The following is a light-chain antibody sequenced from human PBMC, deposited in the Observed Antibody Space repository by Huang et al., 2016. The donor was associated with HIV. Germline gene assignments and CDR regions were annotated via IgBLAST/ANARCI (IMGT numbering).Light chain of an antibody. CDR2: VAS. Sequence: DIQMTQSPSSLSASVGERVTIPCLSSQNINKYLNWYQQKLGRAPMILIFVASSLQGGFPSRCSGGGSGTNFTLTIDGLQPEDSAIYYCQQSYGTLRTFGQGTQVKI. J-gene: IGKJ2*01. V-gene: IGKV1-39*01. CDR3: QQSYGTLRT. CDR1: QNINKY.